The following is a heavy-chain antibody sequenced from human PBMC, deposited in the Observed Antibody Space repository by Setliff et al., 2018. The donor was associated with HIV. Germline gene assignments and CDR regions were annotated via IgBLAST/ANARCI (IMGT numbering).Heavy chain of an antibody. V-gene: IGHV1-69*10. D-gene: IGHD3-10*01. Sequence: SVKVSCKVSGGTFSSYAISWVRQAPGQGLEWMGGIIPILGIANYAQKFQGRVTITADKSTSTAYMELSSLRSEDTAVYYCARNAGSYYGLDYWGQGSRVTVSS. CDR1: GGTFSSYA. CDR3: ARNAGSYYGLDY. J-gene: IGHJ4*02. CDR2: IIPILGIA.